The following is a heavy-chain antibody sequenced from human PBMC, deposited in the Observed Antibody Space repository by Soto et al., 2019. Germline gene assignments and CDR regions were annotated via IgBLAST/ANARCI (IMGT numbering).Heavy chain of an antibody. Sequence: SETLSLTCTVSGGSISSGDYYWSWIRQPPGKGLEWIGYIYYSGSTYYNPSLKSRVTISVDTSKNQFPLKLSSVTAADTAVYYCARANYDILTGYSYFDYWGQGTLVTVSS. CDR2: IYYSGST. J-gene: IGHJ4*02. CDR3: ARANYDILTGYSYFDY. V-gene: IGHV4-30-4*01. D-gene: IGHD3-9*01. CDR1: GGSISSGDYY.